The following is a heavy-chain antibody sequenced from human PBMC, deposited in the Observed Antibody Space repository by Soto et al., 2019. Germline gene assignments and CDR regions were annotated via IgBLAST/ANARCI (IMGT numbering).Heavy chain of an antibody. V-gene: IGHV1-18*01. CDR3: VMVENYVRHTPQDV. J-gene: IGHJ6*04. CDR2: ISPYTGNT. CDR1: GYIFVNYG. Sequence: QVQLVQSGDEVKKPGASVKVSCKASGYIFVNYGIAWVRQAPGQGLEWMGRISPYTGNTHTATKIQGRLTITTDTSTSTANMDMGSLTTDDKAVYYCVMVENYVRHTPQDVWGKGTTVTVSS. D-gene: IGHD3-16*01.